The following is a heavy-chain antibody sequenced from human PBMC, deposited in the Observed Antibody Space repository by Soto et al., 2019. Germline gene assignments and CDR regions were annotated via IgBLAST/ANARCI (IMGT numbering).Heavy chain of an antibody. Sequence: QVQLVESGGGVVQPGRSLRLSCAASGFTFSSYAMHWVRQAPGKGLEGGAVISYDGSNKYYADSVKGRFTISRDNSKNTLYLQMNSLRAEDTAVYYCARVGYYYDSSGYYFDYWGQGTLVTVSS. CDR2: ISYDGSNK. J-gene: IGHJ4*02. V-gene: IGHV3-30-3*01. CDR1: GFTFSSYA. CDR3: ARVGYYYDSSGYYFDY. D-gene: IGHD3-22*01.